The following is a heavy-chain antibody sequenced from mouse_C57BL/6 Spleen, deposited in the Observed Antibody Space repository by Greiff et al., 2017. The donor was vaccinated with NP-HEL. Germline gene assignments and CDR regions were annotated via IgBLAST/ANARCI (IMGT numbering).Heavy chain of an antibody. CDR3: ANACDGYYDFCAMDY. CDR2: IWSGGGT. CDR1: GFSLTSYG. Sequence: VQLQQSGPGLVQPSQSLSITCTVSGFSLTSYGVHWVRQPPGKGLEWLGVIWSGGGTDDNADLISRLSTSKDNTKSQVFFTMNSLQADDTAIYYGANACDGYYDFCAMDYWGQGTSVTVSS. V-gene: IGHV2-4*01. D-gene: IGHD2-3*01. J-gene: IGHJ4*01.